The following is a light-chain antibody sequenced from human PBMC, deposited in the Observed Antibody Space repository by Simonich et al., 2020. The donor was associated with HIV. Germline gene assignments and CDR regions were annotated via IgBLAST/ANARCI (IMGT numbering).Light chain of an antibody. V-gene: IGLV2-14*03. CDR1: SSAIGPYNY. CDR3: SSYTNSNTWV. CDR2: DVT. Sequence: QSALTQPASVSGSPGQSITISCTGTSSAIGPYNYVSWYHHHPGKAPKLLIYDVTKRPTGFSNRFSGSKSDNTASLTISGLQAEDEADYYCSSYTNSNTWVFGGGTKVTVL. J-gene: IGLJ3*02.